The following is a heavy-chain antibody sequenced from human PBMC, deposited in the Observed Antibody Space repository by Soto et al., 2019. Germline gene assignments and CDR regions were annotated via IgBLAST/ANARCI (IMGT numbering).Heavy chain of an antibody. CDR3: ARVGSGSYYGYYFDY. D-gene: IGHD3-10*01. CDR1: GYSISSGYY. CDR2: IYHSGST. V-gene: IGHV4-38-2*01. Sequence: SDTLSLTCAVSGYSISSGYYWGWIRQPPGKGLEWIGSIYHSGSTYYNPSLKSRVTISVDTSKNQFSLKLSSVTAADTAVYYCARVGSGSYYGYYFDYWGQGTLVTVSS. J-gene: IGHJ4*02.